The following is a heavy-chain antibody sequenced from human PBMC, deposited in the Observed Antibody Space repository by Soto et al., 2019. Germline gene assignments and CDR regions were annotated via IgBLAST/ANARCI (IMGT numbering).Heavy chain of an antibody. D-gene: IGHD3-9*01. CDR3: ASNTVGQYYDILTGYYRRSYYYYGMDV. J-gene: IGHJ6*02. Sequence: EVQLVESGGGLVQPGGSLRLSCAASGFTFSSYEMNWVRQAPGKGLEWVSYISSSGSTIYYADSVKGRFTISRDNAKNSLYLQMNSLRAEDTAVYYCASNTVGQYYDILTGYYRRSYYYYGMDVWGQGTTVTVSS. V-gene: IGHV3-48*03. CDR2: ISSSGSTI. CDR1: GFTFSSYE.